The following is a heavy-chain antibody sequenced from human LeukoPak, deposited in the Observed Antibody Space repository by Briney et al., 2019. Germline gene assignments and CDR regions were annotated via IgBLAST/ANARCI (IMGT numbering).Heavy chain of an antibody. Sequence: ASVKVSCKASGYTFTGYYMHWVRQAPGQGLEWMGWISAYNGNTNYAQKLQGRVTMTTDTSTSTAYMELRSLRSDDTAVYYCARGLYYYGSGSYFMYWGQGTLVTVSS. CDR1: GYTFTGYY. CDR3: ARGLYYYGSGSYFMY. J-gene: IGHJ4*02. V-gene: IGHV1-18*04. D-gene: IGHD3-10*01. CDR2: ISAYNGNT.